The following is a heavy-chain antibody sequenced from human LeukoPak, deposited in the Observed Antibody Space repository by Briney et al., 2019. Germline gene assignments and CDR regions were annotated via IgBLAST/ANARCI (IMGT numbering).Heavy chain of an antibody. Sequence: QTGGSLRLSCAASGFTFNDYAMHWVRPAPGKGLEWLCFISGDGDNRYYAESVRGRFTISRDSSKTSLYLQMNSLRTEDTALYYCANGLGDSGYYPLDSWGRGTLVTVSS. J-gene: IGHJ5*01. CDR3: ANGLGDSGYYPLDS. CDR2: ISGDGDNR. CDR1: GFTFNDYA. V-gene: IGHV3-43*02. D-gene: IGHD3-3*01.